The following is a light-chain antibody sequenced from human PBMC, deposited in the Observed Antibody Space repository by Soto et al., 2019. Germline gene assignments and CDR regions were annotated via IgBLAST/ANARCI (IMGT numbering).Light chain of an antibody. V-gene: IGKV3-15*01. CDR3: QQYHTWPIT. CDR2: GAS. Sequence: IVLTPSPATLSLSPGERAPLSCTSSQSVSSSYLAWYQHKPGQAPRLLISGASTGATGIPARFSGSGSGTEFTLTISSLQSEDCAIYYCQQYHTWPITFGGGTKVDIK. CDR1: QSVSSSY. J-gene: IGKJ4*01.